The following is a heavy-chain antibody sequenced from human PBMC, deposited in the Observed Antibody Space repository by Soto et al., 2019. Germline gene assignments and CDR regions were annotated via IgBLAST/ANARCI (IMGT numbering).Heavy chain of an antibody. J-gene: IGHJ6*02. D-gene: IGHD2-21*01. CDR2: ISYDGSNK. CDR3: ARDGQGAYYYYYYYGMDV. Sequence: PGGSLRLSCAASGFTFSSYAMHWVRQAPGKGLEWVAVISYDGSNKYYADSVKGRFTISRDNSKNTLYLQMNSLRAEDTAVYYCARDGQGAYYYYYYYGMDVWGQGTTVTVSS. V-gene: IGHV3-30-3*01. CDR1: GFTFSSYA.